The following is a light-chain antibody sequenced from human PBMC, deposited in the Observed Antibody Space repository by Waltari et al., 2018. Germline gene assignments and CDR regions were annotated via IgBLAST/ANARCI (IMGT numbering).Light chain of an antibody. Sequence: QSALTQPASVSGSPGQSLTIPCTGTSSDVGNYNLASWYQQYPGKAPKVMIYDDNRRPSGVSDRFSGSKSGNTASLTISGVQAEDEADYYCCSYAGSYTWVFGGGTKLTVL. CDR2: DDN. CDR1: SSDVGNYNL. V-gene: IGLV2-23*01. J-gene: IGLJ3*02. CDR3: CSYAGSYTWV.